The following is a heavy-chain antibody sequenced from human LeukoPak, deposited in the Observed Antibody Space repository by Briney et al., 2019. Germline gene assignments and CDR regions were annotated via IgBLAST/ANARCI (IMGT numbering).Heavy chain of an antibody. CDR2: IYYSGST. J-gene: IGHJ4*02. D-gene: IGHD2-21*02. Sequence: SETLSLTCTVSGGSISSYYWSWIRQPPGKGLEWIGYIYYSGSTNYNPSLKSRVTISVDTSKNQFSLKLSSVTAADTAVYYCARESVVTVFDYWGQGTLVAVSS. V-gene: IGHV4-59*01. CDR1: GGSISSYY. CDR3: ARESVVTVFDY.